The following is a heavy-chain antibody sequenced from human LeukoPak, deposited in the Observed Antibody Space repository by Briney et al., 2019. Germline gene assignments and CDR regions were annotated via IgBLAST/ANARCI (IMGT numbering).Heavy chain of an antibody. CDR2: INHSGST. D-gene: IGHD6-13*01. V-gene: IGHV4-34*01. Sequence: SETLSLTCAVYGGSFSGYYRSWIRQPPGKGLEWIGEINHSGSTNYNPSLKSRVTISVDTSKNQFSLKLSSVTAADTAVYYCASPGIAAAGTPHNDAFDIWGQGTMVTVSS. CDR1: GGSFSGYY. J-gene: IGHJ3*02. CDR3: ASPGIAAAGTPHNDAFDI.